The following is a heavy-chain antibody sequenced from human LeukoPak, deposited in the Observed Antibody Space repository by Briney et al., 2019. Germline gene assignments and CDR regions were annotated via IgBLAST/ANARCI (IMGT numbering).Heavy chain of an antibody. CDR1: GNSFGDYY. D-gene: IGHD3-16*02. CDR3: ARVETNTFGGVIVMSSNLDY. CDR2: IYTSGST. J-gene: IGHJ4*02. Sequence: SETLSLTCTVSGNSFGDYYWSWIRQPAGKGLEWIGRIYTSGSTTYNPSLKSRVTMSVDTSKSQFSLNLMSVTAADTAVYYCARVETNTFGGVIVMSSNLDYWGQGTLVTVSS. V-gene: IGHV4-4*07.